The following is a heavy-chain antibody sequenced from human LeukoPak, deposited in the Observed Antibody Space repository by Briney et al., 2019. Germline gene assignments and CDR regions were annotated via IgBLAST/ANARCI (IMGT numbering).Heavy chain of an antibody. J-gene: IGHJ4*02. D-gene: IGHD4-17*01. CDR2: INPNSGGT. V-gene: IGHV1-2*02. Sequence: ASVKVSCKASGYTFTGYYMHWVRQAPGQGLEWMGWINPNSGGTNYAQKFQGRVTMTRDTSISTAYMELSRLRSDDTAVYYCARDRDYGGYLTPDYWGQGTLVTVSS. CDR3: ARDRDYGGYLTPDY. CDR1: GYTFTGYY.